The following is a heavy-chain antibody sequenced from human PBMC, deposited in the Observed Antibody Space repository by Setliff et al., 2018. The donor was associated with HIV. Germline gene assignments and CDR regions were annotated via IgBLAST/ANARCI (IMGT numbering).Heavy chain of an antibody. CDR1: GYTFSSYD. J-gene: IGHJ4*02. CDR2: MNPDSGNT. CDR3: ARVPPRWFGQLLYLQAFDH. Sequence: ASVKVSCKASGYTFSSYDINWVRQGTGQGLQWMGWMNPDSGNTGSAQNFQGRITMTRGTSTSTAYMELSSLRSEDTAVYYCARVPPRWFGQLLYLQAFDHWGQGTLVTVSS. V-gene: IGHV1-8*01. D-gene: IGHD3-10*01.